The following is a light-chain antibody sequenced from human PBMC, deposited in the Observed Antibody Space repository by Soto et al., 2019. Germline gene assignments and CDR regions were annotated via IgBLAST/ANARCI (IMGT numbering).Light chain of an antibody. J-gene: IGKJ4*01. CDR1: QGISSY. Sequence: DIQWTQSPCFLSASVGHRVTITCRASQGISSYLAWYQQYPGKDPKLLIYVATTLQSGVPLRVSGSVPGTESTLTISSLQHEDIETYYWQLRNGYHWGTFGGVNKVEIK. CDR3: QLRNGYHWGT. CDR2: VAT. V-gene: IGKV1-9*01.